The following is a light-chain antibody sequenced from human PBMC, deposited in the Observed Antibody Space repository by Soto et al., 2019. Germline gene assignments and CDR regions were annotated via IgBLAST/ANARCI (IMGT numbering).Light chain of an antibody. CDR2: DVS. V-gene: IGLV2-14*01. Sequence: SVLTQPASVSGSPGQSITISCTGTSSDVGGYNYVSWYQQHPGKAPKLMIYDVSNRPSGVSNRSSGSKSGNTASLTISGLQAEDEADYYCSSYTSSNTYVFGTGTKVTVL. CDR1: SSDVGGYNY. CDR3: SSYTSSNTYV. J-gene: IGLJ1*01.